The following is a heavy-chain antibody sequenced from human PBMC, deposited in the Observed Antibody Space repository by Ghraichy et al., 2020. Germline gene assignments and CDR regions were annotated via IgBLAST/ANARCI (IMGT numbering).Heavy chain of an antibody. CDR2: IYWDDNK. V-gene: IGHV2-5*02. Sequence: SGPTLVKPTQTLMLTCTFSGFSLSSSGVGVGWIRQPPGKALEWLAVIYWDDNKRYSPSLKSRLAITKDASRNQVVLTMTNMDPVDTATYYCAHRHGGYGWSQGYYGFDVWGQGTTVTVSS. CDR3: AHRHGGYGWSQGYYGFDV. D-gene: IGHD6-19*01. CDR1: GFSLSSSGVG. J-gene: IGHJ6*02.